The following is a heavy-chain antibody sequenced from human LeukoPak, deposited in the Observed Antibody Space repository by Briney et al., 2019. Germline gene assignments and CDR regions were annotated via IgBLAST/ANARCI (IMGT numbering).Heavy chain of an antibody. CDR1: GASMSSYY. V-gene: IGHV4-59*01. D-gene: IGHD3-22*01. Sequence: PETSSLTCTVSGASMSSYYWNWIRQPPGKGLEWIGYVFYTGSTNYNPSLKGRVTISIDMSKNQFSLNLSSVTAADTAVYYCAGDDKDAFDIWGQGTMVTVSS. J-gene: IGHJ3*02. CDR3: AGDDKDAFDI. CDR2: VFYTGST.